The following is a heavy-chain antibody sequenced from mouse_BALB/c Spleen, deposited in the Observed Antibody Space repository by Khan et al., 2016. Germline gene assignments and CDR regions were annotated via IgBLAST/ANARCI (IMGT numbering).Heavy chain of an antibody. J-gene: IGHJ4*01. CDR3: ARDRFGNHYYVIDY. Sequence: VELVESGGGLVKPGGSLKLSCAASGFTFSSYYMYWVRQTPEKRLEWVATISDGGNYSYYLDSVKGRFTISRDNATNNLYLQMNSLRSEDTAMYYCARDRFGNHYYVIDYWGQGTSVTVSS. CDR1: GFTFSSYY. D-gene: IGHD2-1*01. V-gene: IGHV5-4*02. CDR2: ISDGGNYS.